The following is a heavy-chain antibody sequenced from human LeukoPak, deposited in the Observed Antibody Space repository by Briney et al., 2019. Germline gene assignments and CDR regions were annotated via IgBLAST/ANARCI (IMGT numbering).Heavy chain of an antibody. Sequence: ASVKVSCKASGDTFTAYYIHWVRQATGQGLEWMGWINADTGGTNYAPKFQGRVTVTRDTSISTAYMELSSLRSEDTAVYYCARGPTLVRGVIMPDSVGGMDVWGQGTTVTVSS. CDR1: GDTFTAYY. V-gene: IGHV1-2*02. D-gene: IGHD3-10*01. CDR2: INADTGGT. CDR3: ARGPTLVRGVIMPDSVGGMDV. J-gene: IGHJ6*02.